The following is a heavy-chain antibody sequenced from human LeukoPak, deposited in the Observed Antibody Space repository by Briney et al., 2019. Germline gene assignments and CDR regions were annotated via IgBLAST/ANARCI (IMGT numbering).Heavy chain of an antibody. D-gene: IGHD2-2*02. CDR1: GFTFSSYG. V-gene: IGHV3-23*01. CDR2: ISGSGGST. Sequence: PGGSLRLSCAASGFTFSSYGMSWVRQAPGKGLEWVSAISGSGGSTYYADSVKGRFAISRDNAKNSLYLQMNSLRAEDAAVYYCARNRYPTYYYSMDVWGKGTTVTVSS. CDR3: ARNRYPTYYYSMDV. J-gene: IGHJ6*03.